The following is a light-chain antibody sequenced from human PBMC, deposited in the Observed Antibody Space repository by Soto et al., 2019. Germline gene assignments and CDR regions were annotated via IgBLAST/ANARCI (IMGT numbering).Light chain of an antibody. J-gene: IGLJ3*02. CDR2: DVT. V-gene: IGLV2-14*03. CDR3: SSNTNKDTLL. Sequence: QSVLTQPASVSGSPGQSITISCTGTSSDVGGYDHVSWYQHHPGKAPKLIIYDVTVRPSGISPRFSGSKSDNTASLAVSGLHPEDEDDYCCSSNTNKDTLLFGGGTKLTVL. CDR1: SSDVGGYDH.